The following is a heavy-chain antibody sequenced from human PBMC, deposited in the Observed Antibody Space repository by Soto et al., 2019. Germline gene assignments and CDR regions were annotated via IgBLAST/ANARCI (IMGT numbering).Heavy chain of an antibody. D-gene: IGHD5-12*01. J-gene: IGHJ4*02. CDR1: GYTFTGYY. CDR2: INPNSGGT. V-gene: IGHV1-2*02. CDR3: ARGSVATTIGFVYY. Sequence: GASVKVSCKASGYTFTGYYMHWVRQAPGQGLEWMGWINPNSGGTNCAQKFQGRVTMTRDTSISTAYMELSRLRSDDTAVYYCARGSVATTIGFVYYWGQGTLVTVSS.